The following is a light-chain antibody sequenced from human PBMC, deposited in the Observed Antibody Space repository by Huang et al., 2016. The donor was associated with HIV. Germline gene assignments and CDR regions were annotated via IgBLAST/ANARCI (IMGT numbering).Light chain of an antibody. CDR2: WAA. CDR3: QQYHDTPYT. J-gene: IGKJ2*01. V-gene: IGKV4-1*01. CDR1: QSALNNSKNKNS. Sequence: DIVMTQSPDSLALSLGERATIKFKSTQSALNNSKNKNSLAWYQQKPGQSPKLLIYWAATRETGVPDRFRGTGSGTDFTLTISSLQAEDVAVYFCQQYHDTPYTGGQGTKLGIK.